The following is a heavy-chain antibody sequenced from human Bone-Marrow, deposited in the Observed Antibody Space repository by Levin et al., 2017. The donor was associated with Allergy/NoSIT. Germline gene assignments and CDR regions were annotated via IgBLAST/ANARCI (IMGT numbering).Heavy chain of an antibody. V-gene: IGHV3-9*01. D-gene: IGHD2-8*01. CDR1: GFAFGDYA. Sequence: SGGSLRLSCAASGFAFGDYAMHWVRQGPGTGLEWVAGITWKSGRTGYADSVQGRFTISRDDAKTFLYLQMDSLKVEDTALYFCTKDQYAGDFYFLAFDSWGQGTPVTVSA. CDR3: TKDQYAGDFYFLAFDS. J-gene: IGHJ4*02. CDR2: ITWKSGRT.